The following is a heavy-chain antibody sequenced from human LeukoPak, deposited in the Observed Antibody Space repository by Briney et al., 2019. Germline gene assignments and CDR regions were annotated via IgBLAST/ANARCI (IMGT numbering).Heavy chain of an antibody. CDR2: IYYSGNT. D-gene: IGHD3-16*01. J-gene: IGHJ4*02. Sequence: SETLSLTCTVSVGSIRSYYWSWVRQPPGKGLEWIGYIYYSGNTDSNPSLKSRVTISVDTSENQFSLKLSSVTAADTAVYFCARDRYALGYWGQGTLVTVSS. CDR1: VGSIRSYY. V-gene: IGHV4-59*01. CDR3: ARDRYALGY.